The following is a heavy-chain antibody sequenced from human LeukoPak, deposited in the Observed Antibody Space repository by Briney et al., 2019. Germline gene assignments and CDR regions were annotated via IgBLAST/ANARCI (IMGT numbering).Heavy chain of an antibody. CDR1: GFTFSSYG. CDR2: ITGSSVST. V-gene: IGHV3-23*01. Sequence: GGSLRLSCAASGFTFSSYGMHWVRQAPGKGLEWVSTITGSSVSTYYADSVKGRFTISRDNSKNTLYLQMNSLRAEDTAIYYCAKAYTSGWYYFDYWGQGTLVTVSS. J-gene: IGHJ4*02. D-gene: IGHD6-19*01. CDR3: AKAYTSGWYYFDY.